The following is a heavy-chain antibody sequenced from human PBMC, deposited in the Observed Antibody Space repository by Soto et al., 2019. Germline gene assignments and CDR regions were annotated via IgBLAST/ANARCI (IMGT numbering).Heavy chain of an antibody. CDR1: GFTVSSNY. V-gene: IGHV3-66*01. J-gene: IGHJ6*02. CDR2: IYSGGST. CDR3: ARDRGSDPNQAYYYYGMDV. Sequence: PGGSLRLSCAASGFTVSSNYMSWVRQAPGKGLEWVSVIYSGGSTYYADSVKGRFTISRDNSKNTLYLQMNSLRAEDTAVYYCARDRGSDPNQAYYYYGMDVWGQGTTVTVYS. D-gene: IGHD3-10*01.